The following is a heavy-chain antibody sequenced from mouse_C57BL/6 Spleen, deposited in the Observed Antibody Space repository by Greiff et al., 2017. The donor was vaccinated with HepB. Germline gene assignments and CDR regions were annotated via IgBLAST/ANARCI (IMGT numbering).Heavy chain of an antibody. CDR2: INPSSGYT. CDR1: GYTFTSYW. CDR3: ARSRDYYSNPAWFAY. D-gene: IGHD2-5*01. J-gene: IGHJ3*01. Sequence: QVQLKQSGAELAKPGASVKLSCKASGYTFTSYWMHWVKQRPGQGLEWIGYINPSSGYTKYNQKFKDKATLTADKSSSTAYMQLSSLTYEDSAVYYCARSRDYYSNPAWFAYWGQGTLVTVSA. V-gene: IGHV1-7*01.